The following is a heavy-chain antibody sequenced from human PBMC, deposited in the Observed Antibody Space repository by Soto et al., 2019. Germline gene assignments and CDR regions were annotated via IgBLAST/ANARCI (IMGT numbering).Heavy chain of an antibody. V-gene: IGHV1-2*02. CDR1: GYPVTAYY. CDR3: ARGGGVGVAGSAAFDM. CDR2: INPATGAA. D-gene: IGHD3-3*01. J-gene: IGHJ3*02. Sequence: QLHLVQSGAVVKKPGASVTVSCSASGYPVTAYYMHWVRQAPGRGLEWMGGINPATGAAKYTQTFQGRVTMTQDTSTSTVFMELSGLTSADTAVFYCARGGGVGVAGSAAFDMWGQGTLVTVSS.